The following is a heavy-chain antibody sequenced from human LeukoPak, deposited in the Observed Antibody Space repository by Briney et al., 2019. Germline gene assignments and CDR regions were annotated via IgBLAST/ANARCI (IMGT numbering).Heavy chain of an antibody. Sequence: GGSLRLSCAASGFSFSSYWMNWVRQAPGKGLVWVAHINTDGRTTTYADSVKGRFTISRDNPKNTLYLQMNSLRAEDTAVFYCAKAGGSGSNYNGVDYWGQGTLVTVSS. CDR1: GFSFSSYW. J-gene: IGHJ4*02. CDR3: AKAGGSGSNYNGVDY. CDR2: INTDGRTT. V-gene: IGHV3-74*01. D-gene: IGHD3-10*01.